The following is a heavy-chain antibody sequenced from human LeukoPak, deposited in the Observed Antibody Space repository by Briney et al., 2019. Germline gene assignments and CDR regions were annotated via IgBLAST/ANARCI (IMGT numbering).Heavy chain of an antibody. CDR1: GFTFSSYS. V-gene: IGHV3-21*01. D-gene: IGHD1-26*01. Sequence: GGSLRLSCAASGFTFSSYSMNWVRQAPGKGLEWVSSISSSSSYIYYADSVKGRFTISRDNAKNSLYLQMNSLRAEDTAVYYCARDGSWVDAFDIWGQGTMVTVSS. CDR2: ISSSSSYI. J-gene: IGHJ3*02. CDR3: ARDGSWVDAFDI.